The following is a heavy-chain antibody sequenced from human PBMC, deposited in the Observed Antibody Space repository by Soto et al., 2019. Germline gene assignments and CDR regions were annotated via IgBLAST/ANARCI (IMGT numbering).Heavy chain of an antibody. D-gene: IGHD2-21*02. J-gene: IGHJ5*02. CDR3: AREIVTAGGNNYFDP. Sequence: PSETLSLTCGVSGGTVSSSHCLSWFRQSPGRGLEWIGNVYHTGDTNFNPSLQSRVTFSVDKSNNQFSLRLTSVTAADTAVYFCAREIVTAGGNNYFDPWGPGTLVTVSS. CDR1: GGTVSSSHC. V-gene: IGHV4-4*02. CDR2: VYHTGDT.